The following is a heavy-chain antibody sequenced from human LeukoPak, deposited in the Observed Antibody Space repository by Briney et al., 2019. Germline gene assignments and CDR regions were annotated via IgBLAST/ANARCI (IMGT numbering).Heavy chain of an antibody. J-gene: IGHJ4*02. CDR2: ISSSSSCI. Sequence: GGSLRLSCAASGFTFSSYSMNWVRQAPGKGLEWVSSISSSSSCIYYADSVKGRFTISRDNSEKTVYLQMNSLTVEDTAVYYCAKDIDWLAFEDWGQGTLVTVSS. CDR1: GFTFSSYS. CDR3: AKDIDWLAFED. V-gene: IGHV3-21*04. D-gene: IGHD6-19*01.